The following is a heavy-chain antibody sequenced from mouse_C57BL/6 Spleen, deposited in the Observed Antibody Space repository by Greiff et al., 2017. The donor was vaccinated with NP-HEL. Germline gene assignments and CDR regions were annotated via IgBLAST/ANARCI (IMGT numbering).Heavy chain of an antibody. D-gene: IGHD3-3*01. CDR1: GYTFSSYW. CDR2: IYPGDGDT. CDR3: DRGDVSVFDY. V-gene: IGHV1-80*01. Sequence: VQLQQSGAELVKPGASVKISCKASGYTFSSYWMNWVKQRPGKGLEWIGQIYPGDGDTNYNGKFKGKATLTADKSSSTAYMQLSSLTSEDSAVYFSDRGDVSVFDYWGQGTTLTVSS. J-gene: IGHJ2*01.